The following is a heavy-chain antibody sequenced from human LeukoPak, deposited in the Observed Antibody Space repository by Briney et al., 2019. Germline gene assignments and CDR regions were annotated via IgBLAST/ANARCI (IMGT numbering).Heavy chain of an antibody. Sequence: GASVKVSCKASGYTFTDNYVHWVRQAPGQGLEWMGWIKPNSGGTDYAQKFQGRVTMTRDTSISTAYMELSRLRSEDTAVYYCARDQTPSLGVEEVAFDIWGQGTMVTVSS. D-gene: IGHD3-16*01. V-gene: IGHV1-2*02. CDR3: ARDQTPSLGVEEVAFDI. CDR1: GYTFTDNY. J-gene: IGHJ3*02. CDR2: IKPNSGGT.